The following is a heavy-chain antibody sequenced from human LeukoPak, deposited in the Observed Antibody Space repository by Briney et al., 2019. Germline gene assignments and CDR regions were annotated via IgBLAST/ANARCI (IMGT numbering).Heavy chain of an antibody. D-gene: IGHD3-22*01. V-gene: IGHV3-30*04. CDR3: ARPRRARYDSSGYYTDAFDI. J-gene: IGHJ3*02. CDR2: ISYDGSNK. CDR1: GFTFSSYA. Sequence: GGSLRLSCAASGFTFSSYAMHWVRQAPGKGLEWVAVISYDGSNKYYADSVKGRFTISRDNSKNTLYLQMNSLRAEGTAVYYCARPRRARYDSSGYYTDAFDIWGQGTMVTVSS.